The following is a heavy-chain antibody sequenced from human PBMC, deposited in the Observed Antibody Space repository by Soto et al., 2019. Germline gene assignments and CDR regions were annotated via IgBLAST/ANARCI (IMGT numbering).Heavy chain of an antibody. Sequence: PSETLSLTCTVSGGSISSGGYYWSWIRQHPGKGLEWIGYIYYSGSTYYNPSLKSRVTISVDTSKNQFSLKLSSVTAADTAVYYCVRGYSYGYFDYWGQGTLLTVSS. J-gene: IGHJ4*02. CDR3: VRGYSYGYFDY. V-gene: IGHV4-31*03. CDR1: GGSISSGGYY. CDR2: IYYSGST. D-gene: IGHD5-18*01.